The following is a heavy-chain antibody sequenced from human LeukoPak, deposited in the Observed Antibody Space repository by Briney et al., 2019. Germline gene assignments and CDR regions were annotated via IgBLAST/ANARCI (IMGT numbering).Heavy chain of an antibody. V-gene: IGHV1-18*01. CDR3: TRTQGRVGVKIFYCMDV. J-gene: IGHJ6*02. D-gene: IGHD3-10*01. CDR2: IGTYKGKT. Sequence: ASVNDSCKSTGYTFTSDGCSWLRQAAGQGLEWMGGIGTYKGKTNNAKMYQGRVNMTTEKSTSTAYMELKNLRSDDTAVYYCTRTQGRVGVKIFYCMDVWGQGTTVTASS. CDR1: GYTFTSDG.